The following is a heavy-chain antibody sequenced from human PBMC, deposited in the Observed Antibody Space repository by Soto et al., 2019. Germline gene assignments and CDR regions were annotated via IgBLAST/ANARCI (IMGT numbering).Heavy chain of an antibody. D-gene: IGHD5-18*01. CDR1: GFTFSSYA. V-gene: IGHV3-23*01. Sequence: GGSLRLSCAASGFTFSSYALSCLRQAPGKGLEWVSALSGTGGITSYADSVNGRFTISRDNSKNTLYLQMNSLRAEDTAVYYCAKSLGFSYGPSYYFEYWGQGTMVTVSS. CDR3: AKSLGFSYGPSYYFEY. J-gene: IGHJ4*02. CDR2: LSGTGGIT.